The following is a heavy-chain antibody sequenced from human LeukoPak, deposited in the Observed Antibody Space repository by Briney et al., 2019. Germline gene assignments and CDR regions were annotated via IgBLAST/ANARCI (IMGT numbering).Heavy chain of an antibody. CDR1: GGSISSYY. V-gene: IGHV4-59*01. Sequence: SETLSLTCTVSGGSISSYYWSWIRQPPGKGLEWIGYIYYSGSTNYNPSLKSRVTISVDTSKNQFSLKLSSVTAADTAVYYCARDLTMVRGAEGPIWGQGTMVTVS. D-gene: IGHD3-10*01. CDR3: ARDLTMVRGAEGPI. CDR2: IYYSGST. J-gene: IGHJ3*02.